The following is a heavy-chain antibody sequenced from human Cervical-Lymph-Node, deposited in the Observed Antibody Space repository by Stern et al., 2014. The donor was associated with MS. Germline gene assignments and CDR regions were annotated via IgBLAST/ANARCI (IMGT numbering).Heavy chain of an antibody. D-gene: IGHD5-18*01. CDR3: VRGGFSYGYGLDA. CDR2: MNANNANT. CDR1: GYTFISYD. J-gene: IGHJ6*02. Sequence: QVQLVQSGSELGQPGASVTVSCHASGYTFISYDIFWVRQATGPGLEWMGWMNANNANTGHAQKFQGRVTMTRKISISTAYMELSSLRSDDTAVYYCVRGGFSYGYGLDAWGQGTAVIVSS. V-gene: IGHV1-8*01.